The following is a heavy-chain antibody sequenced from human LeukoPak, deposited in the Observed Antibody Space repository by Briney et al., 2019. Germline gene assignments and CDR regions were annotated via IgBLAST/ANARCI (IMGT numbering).Heavy chain of an antibody. CDR3: SRSAMGGFFDS. J-gene: IGHJ4*02. D-gene: IGHD5-24*01. V-gene: IGHV3-74*01. Sequence: PGGSLRLSCAASGFAFSSYWMHWVRQGPGKGLVWVSRANGDASDTSYADSVKGRFIISRDNAKNTLYLQMNSLRAEDTAVYYCSRSAMGGFFDSWGQGTLVTASS. CDR1: GFAFSSYW. CDR2: ANGDASDT.